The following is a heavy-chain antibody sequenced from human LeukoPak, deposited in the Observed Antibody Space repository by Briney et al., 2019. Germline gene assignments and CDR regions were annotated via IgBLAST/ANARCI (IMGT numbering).Heavy chain of an antibody. Sequence: ASVRVSCKASGYAFTDYGIGWVRQAPGHGLEWLGWISGYNGATKYAQNLQGRVTMTTDTATSTAYMELGSLTSDDTAMYYCARGWRSLQSNTITPFDSWGLGTLVTVSS. CDR3: ARGWRSLQSNTITPFDS. V-gene: IGHV1-18*04. D-gene: IGHD5-24*01. J-gene: IGHJ4*02. CDR1: GYAFTDYG. CDR2: ISGYNGAT.